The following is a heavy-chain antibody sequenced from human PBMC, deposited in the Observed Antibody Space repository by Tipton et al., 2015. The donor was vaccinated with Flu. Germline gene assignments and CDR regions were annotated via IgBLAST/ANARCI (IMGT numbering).Heavy chain of an antibody. J-gene: IGHJ5*02. CDR3: ARGQIFGWFDP. CDR1: GGSISSYY. CDR2: IYYSGST. Sequence: TLSLTCTVSGGSISSYYWSWIRQPPGKGLEWIGYIYYSGSTNYNPSLKSRVTISVDTSKNQFSLKLGSVTAADTAVYYCARGQIFGWFDPWGQGTLVTVSS. V-gene: IGHV4-59*01. D-gene: IGHD2/OR15-2a*01.